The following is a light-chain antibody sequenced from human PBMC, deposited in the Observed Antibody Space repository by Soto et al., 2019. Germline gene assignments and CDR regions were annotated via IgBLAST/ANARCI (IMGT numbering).Light chain of an antibody. Sequence: EIVMTQSPATLSVSPGERVTLSCRASQSVSSNLAWYQQKPGQAPRLLIYGASTWATGIPARFSGSGSGTEFTLTISSLQSEDFAVYYCQHYDNWTFGQGTKVEIK. V-gene: IGKV3D-15*01. CDR1: QSVSSN. CDR2: GAS. J-gene: IGKJ1*01. CDR3: QHYDNWT.